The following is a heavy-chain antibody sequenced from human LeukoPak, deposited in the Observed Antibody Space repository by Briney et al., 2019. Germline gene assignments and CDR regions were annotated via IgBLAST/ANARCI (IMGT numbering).Heavy chain of an antibody. J-gene: IGHJ5*02. D-gene: IGHD2-2*02. Sequence: ASVKVSCKASGYTFTSYGISWVRQAPGQGVEGMGWISADNGNTNYAQKLRGRVTMTTDTTTSTASMELTSLRSDDTGMYYCARDRSLFFGSCSSTSCYKGWNWFDPWGQGTLVTVSS. CDR1: GYTFTSYG. V-gene: IGHV1-18*01. CDR3: ARDRSLFFGSCSSTSCYKGWNWFDP. CDR2: ISADNGNT.